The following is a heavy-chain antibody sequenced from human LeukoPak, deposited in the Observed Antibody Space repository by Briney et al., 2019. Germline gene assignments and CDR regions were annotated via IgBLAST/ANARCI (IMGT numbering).Heavy chain of an antibody. CDR1: GYTFVNYA. D-gene: IGHD5-18*01. CDR2: INPGNGNT. V-gene: IGHV1-3*01. CDR3: ARVAVVDTAMVSFDY. J-gene: IGHJ4*02. Sequence: ASVKVSCKASGYTFVNYAMHWVRQAPGQRLEWMGWINPGNGNTEYSQKFQGRVAFSRDTYASTAHMELSSLRSEDTAVYYCARVAVVDTAMVSFDYWGQGTLVTVSS.